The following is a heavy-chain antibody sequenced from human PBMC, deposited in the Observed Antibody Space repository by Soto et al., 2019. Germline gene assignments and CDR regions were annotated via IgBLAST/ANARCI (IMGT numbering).Heavy chain of an antibody. CDR2: ISGSGGST. D-gene: IGHD5-18*01. V-gene: IGHV3-23*01. J-gene: IGHJ4*02. Sequence: GGSLRLSCAASGFTFSSYAMSRVRQAPGKGLEWVSAISGSGGSTYYADSVKGRFTISRDNSKNTLYLQMNSLRAEDTAVYYCARDQPGYSYGYGLGYWGQGTLVTVSS. CDR1: GFTFSSYA. CDR3: ARDQPGYSYGYGLGY.